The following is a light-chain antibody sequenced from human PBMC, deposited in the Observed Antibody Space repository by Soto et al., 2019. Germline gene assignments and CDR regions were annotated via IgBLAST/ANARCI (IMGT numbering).Light chain of an antibody. CDR3: SSYSDSSTL. CDR2: DVS. V-gene: IGLV2-14*01. CDR1: SSDVGGYNY. J-gene: IGLJ2*01. Sequence: QSALTQPASVSGSPGQSITISCTGSSSDVGGYNYVSWYQQHPGKAPKLIIYDVSNRPSGVSNRFSGSKSANTASLTISGLKAEDEADYYCSSYSDSSTLFGGGTKLTVL.